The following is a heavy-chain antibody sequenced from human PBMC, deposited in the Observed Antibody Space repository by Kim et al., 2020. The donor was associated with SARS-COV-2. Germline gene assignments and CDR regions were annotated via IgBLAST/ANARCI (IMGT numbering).Heavy chain of an antibody. CDR3: AKGQALIRAVTLDS. V-gene: IGHV3-30*02. D-gene: IGHD3-3*01. Sequence: YVDSVKVRFFSSRGNSKNTLSLQMNNLTTEDTAVYYCAKGQALIRAVTLDSWGQGTLVTVSS. J-gene: IGHJ4*02.